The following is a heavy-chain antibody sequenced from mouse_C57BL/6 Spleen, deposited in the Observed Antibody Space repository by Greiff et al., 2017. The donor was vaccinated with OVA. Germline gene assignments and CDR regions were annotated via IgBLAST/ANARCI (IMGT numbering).Heavy chain of an antibody. CDR3: ARGVYYYGSSYIDY. D-gene: IGHD1-1*01. CDR2: IYPGSGNT. V-gene: IGHV1-66*01. Sequence: VQLQQSGPELVKPGASVKISCKASGYSFTSYYIHWVKQRPGQGLEWIGWIYPGSGNTKYNEKFKGKATLTADTSSSTAYMQLSSLTSEDSAVNYCARGVYYYGSSYIDYWGQGTTLTVSS. J-gene: IGHJ2*01. CDR1: GYSFTSYY.